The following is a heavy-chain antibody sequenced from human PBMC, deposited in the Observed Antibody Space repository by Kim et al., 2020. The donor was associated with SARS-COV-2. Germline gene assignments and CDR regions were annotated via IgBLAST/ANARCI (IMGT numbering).Heavy chain of an antibody. D-gene: IGHD3-9*01. V-gene: IGHV4-39*01. CDR3: ARHHDDILRKGGMDV. Sequence: PSRKSRVPISVDTSKNQFSLKLSSVTAADTAVYYCARHHDDILRKGGMDVWVQGTTVTVSS. J-gene: IGHJ6*02.